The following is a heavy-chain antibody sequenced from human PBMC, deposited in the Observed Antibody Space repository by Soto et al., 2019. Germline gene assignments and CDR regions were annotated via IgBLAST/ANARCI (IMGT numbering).Heavy chain of an antibody. D-gene: IGHD6-13*01. J-gene: IGHJ4*02. CDR1: GDSITSSYW. CDR2: IHHSGVT. Sequence: QIQLQESGPGLVQPSGTLSLTCAVSGDSITSSYWSWVRQPPGKGLEWIADIHHSGVTNYNPSLKSRGTTSLGRSKNHFSLKLNSMTAADTAVYCCARPEPFTPAGPYWGQGTLVIVSS. CDR3: ARPEPFTPAGPY. V-gene: IGHV4-4*01.